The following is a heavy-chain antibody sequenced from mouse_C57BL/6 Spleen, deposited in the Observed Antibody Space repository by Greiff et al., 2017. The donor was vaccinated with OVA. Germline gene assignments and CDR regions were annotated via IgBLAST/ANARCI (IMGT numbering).Heavy chain of an antibody. CDR3: ARWGSGYVGAMDY. CDR2: INPSTGGT. Sequence: EVQLQQSGPELVKPGASVKISCKASGYSFTGYYMNWVKQSPEKSLEWIGEINPSTGGTTYNQKFKAKATLTVDKSSSTAYMQLKSLTSEDSAVYYCARWGSGYVGAMDYWGQGTSVTVSS. D-gene: IGHD3-2*02. V-gene: IGHV1-42*01. CDR1: GYSFTGYY. J-gene: IGHJ4*01.